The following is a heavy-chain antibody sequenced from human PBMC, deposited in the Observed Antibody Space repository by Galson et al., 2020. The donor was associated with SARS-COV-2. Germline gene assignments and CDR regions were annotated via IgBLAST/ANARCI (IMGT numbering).Heavy chain of an antibody. Sequence: SETLSLTCDVSGTSISSGSYSWNWIRQPPGKGLEWIGYIPHSGGTYYNPSLKSRVTISGDRSKNQFSLRLSSVTAADTGVYYCARLHYGGGAREACDLCGPGT. CDR3: ARLHYGGGAREACDL. V-gene: IGHV4-30-2*01. J-gene: IGHJ3*01. CDR1: GTSISSGSYS. CDR2: IPHSGGT. D-gene: IGHD4-17*01.